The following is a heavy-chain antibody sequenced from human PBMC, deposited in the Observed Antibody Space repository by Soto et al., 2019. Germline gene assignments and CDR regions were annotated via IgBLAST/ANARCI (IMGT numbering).Heavy chain of an antibody. CDR3: ARDPEYSSSEADY. D-gene: IGHD6-6*01. Sequence: EVQLVESGGGLVQPGGSLRLSCAASGFTFSSYSMNWVRQAPGKGLEWVSYISSSSTIYYADSVKGRFTISRDNAKNSLYLQMNSLRDEDTAVYYCARDPEYSSSEADYWGQGTLVTVSS. V-gene: IGHV3-48*02. CDR1: GFTFSSYS. J-gene: IGHJ4*02. CDR2: ISSSSTI.